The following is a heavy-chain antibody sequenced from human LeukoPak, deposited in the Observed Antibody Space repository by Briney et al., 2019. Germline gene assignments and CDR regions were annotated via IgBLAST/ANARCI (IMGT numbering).Heavy chain of an antibody. V-gene: IGHV1-2*02. J-gene: IGHJ4*02. D-gene: IGHD2-2*01. CDR3: TRTTYCSSTSCRKGFDY. CDR1: GYTFTSYY. CDR2: INPSGGST. Sequence: ASVKVSCKASGYTFTSYYMHWVRQAPGQGLEWMGIINPSGGSTNYAQKFQGRVTMTRDTSISTAYMELSRLRSDDTAVYYCTRTTYCSSTSCRKGFDYWGQGTLVTVSS.